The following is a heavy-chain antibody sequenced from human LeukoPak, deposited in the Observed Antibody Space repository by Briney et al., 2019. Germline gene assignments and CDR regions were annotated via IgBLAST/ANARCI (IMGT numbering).Heavy chain of an antibody. CDR1: GFTFDDYA. CDR3: AKAGYSYGKIDY. CDR2: ISWNSGSI. D-gene: IGHD5-18*01. V-gene: IGHV3-9*01. Sequence: GGSLRLSCAASGFTFDDYAMHWVRQAPGKGLEWVSGISWNSGSIGYADSVKGRFTISRDNAKNSLYLQMNSLRAEDTALYYCAKAGYSYGKIDYWGQGTLVTVSS. J-gene: IGHJ4*02.